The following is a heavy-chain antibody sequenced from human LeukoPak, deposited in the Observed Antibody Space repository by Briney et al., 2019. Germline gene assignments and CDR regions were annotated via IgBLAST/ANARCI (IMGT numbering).Heavy chain of an antibody. CDR3: AKDSSYYYGSWSLGIDY. J-gene: IGHJ4*02. V-gene: IGHV3-9*01. CDR2: ISWNSGSI. D-gene: IGHD3-10*01. Sequence: GGSLRLSCAASGFTFDDYAMHWVRQAPGKGLEWVSGISWNSGSIGYADSVKGRFTISRDNAKNSLYLQMNSLRAEDTALYYCAKDSSYYYGSWSLGIDYWGQGTLVTVSS. CDR1: GFTFDDYA.